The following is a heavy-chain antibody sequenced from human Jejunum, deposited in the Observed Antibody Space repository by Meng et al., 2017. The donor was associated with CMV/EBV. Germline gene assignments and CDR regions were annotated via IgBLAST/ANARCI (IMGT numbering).Heavy chain of an antibody. CDR3: ARDDRSSSSGYHPSQDS. J-gene: IGHJ4*02. Sequence: FTFSNYAMAWVRQAPGKGLEWVSAISGSGVTTYYADPVKGRFTISRDNAKNTLFLQMYSLAAEDTAVYYCARDDRSSSSGYHPSQDSWGQGTLVTVSS. D-gene: IGHD3-22*01. V-gene: IGHV3-23*01. CDR2: ISGSGVTT. CDR1: FTFSNYA.